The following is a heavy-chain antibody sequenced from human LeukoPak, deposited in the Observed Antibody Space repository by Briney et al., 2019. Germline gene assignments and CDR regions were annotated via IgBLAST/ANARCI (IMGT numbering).Heavy chain of an antibody. CDR2: ISTSSSTM. J-gene: IGHJ4*02. V-gene: IGHV3-48*01. CDR1: GFTFSSYS. CDR3: ARGATGYSMGL. D-gene: IGHD3-9*01. Sequence: GGSLRLSCAASGFTFSSYSMNWVRQAPGKGLEWLSYISTSSSTMYYADSVKGRFTLSRDNAKNSLYLQMKSLIAEDTAVFYCARGATGYSMGLWGQETLVTVSS.